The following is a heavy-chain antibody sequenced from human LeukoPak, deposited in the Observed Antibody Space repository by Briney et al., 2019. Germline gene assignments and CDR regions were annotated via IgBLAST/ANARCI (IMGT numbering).Heavy chain of an antibody. J-gene: IGHJ1*01. CDR2: ISTSSSYI. D-gene: IGHD3-3*01. CDR3: ARGANYDFWSGYLFQN. V-gene: IGHV3-21*01. CDR1: GFTFSSYS. Sequence: PGGSLRLSCAASGFTFSSYSMNWVRQAPGKGLEWVSSISTSSSYIYYADSVKGRFTISRDNAKKSLYLQMNSLRAEDTAVYYCARGANYDFWSGYLFQNWGQGTLVTVSP.